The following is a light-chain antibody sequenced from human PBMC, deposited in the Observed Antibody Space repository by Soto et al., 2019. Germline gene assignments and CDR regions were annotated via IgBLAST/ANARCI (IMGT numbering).Light chain of an antibody. J-gene: IGKJ3*01. CDR1: QSVSSN. CDR2: GAS. V-gene: IGKV3-15*01. CDR3: QQYNNWPPV. Sequence: EIVMTQSPATLSVSPGERATLSCRASQSVSSNLAWYQQKTGQAPRLLIYGASTRATGIPARFSGSGSGTEFILTISSLQSEDFAVYYCQQYNNWPPVFGPGTKVDIK.